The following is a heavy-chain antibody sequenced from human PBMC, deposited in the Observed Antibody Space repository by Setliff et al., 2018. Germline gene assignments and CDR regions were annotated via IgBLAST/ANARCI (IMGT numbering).Heavy chain of an antibody. CDR1: GYTFTSYA. Sequence: GASVKVSCKASGYTFTSYAMNWVRQAPGQGLEWMGWINTNTGNPTYGQGFTGRFVFSLDTSVSTAYLQISSLKAEDTAVYYCARGDFWVVGGAFDIWGQGTMVTVSS. CDR2: INTNTGNP. V-gene: IGHV7-4-1*02. J-gene: IGHJ3*02. CDR3: ARGDFWVVGGAFDI. D-gene: IGHD3-3*01.